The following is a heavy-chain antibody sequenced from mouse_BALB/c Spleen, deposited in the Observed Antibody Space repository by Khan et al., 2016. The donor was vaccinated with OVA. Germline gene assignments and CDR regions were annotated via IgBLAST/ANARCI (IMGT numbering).Heavy chain of an antibody. J-gene: IGHJ4*01. Sequence: QVQLKESGPGLVAPSQSLSITCTVSGFSLTSYGVHWVRQPPGKGLEWLGLIWAGGDTNYNSALMSRLSISKDNSKSQVFLKMNSLQTDDTAIYXCAREPPIHYYGYRAMDYWGQGTSITVSS. CDR3: AREPPIHYYGYRAMDY. CDR1: GFSLTSYG. D-gene: IGHD1-2*01. V-gene: IGHV2-9*02. CDR2: IWAGGDT.